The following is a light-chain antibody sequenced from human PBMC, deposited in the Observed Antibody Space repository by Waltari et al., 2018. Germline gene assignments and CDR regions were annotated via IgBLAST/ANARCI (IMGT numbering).Light chain of an antibody. CDR2: DAS. V-gene: IGKV3-11*01. CDR1: QSVSSY. CDR3: QQRSNWPIT. J-gene: IGKJ5*01. Sequence: EIVLTQSPATLSLSPGERATLSCRASQSVSSYLAWYQQKPGQAPRLLLYDASNRATGIPTRFSGSGSGTDFTLTISSLGPEDFAVNYCQQRSNWPITFGEGTRLEIK.